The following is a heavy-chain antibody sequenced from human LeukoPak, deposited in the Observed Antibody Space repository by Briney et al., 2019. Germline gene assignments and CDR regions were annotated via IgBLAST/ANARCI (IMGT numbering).Heavy chain of an antibody. Sequence: PGGSLRLSCAASGFTFSNSAMTWIRQLPGKGLEWVSTISNAGSGTYYADFVKGRFTISRDNPQNTLYLQMNNLRAEDSALYYCARFGDYGEYWGQGTLVTVSS. J-gene: IGHJ4*02. V-gene: IGHV3-23*01. CDR2: ISNAGSGT. CDR1: GFTFSNSA. D-gene: IGHD3-10*01. CDR3: ARFGDYGEY.